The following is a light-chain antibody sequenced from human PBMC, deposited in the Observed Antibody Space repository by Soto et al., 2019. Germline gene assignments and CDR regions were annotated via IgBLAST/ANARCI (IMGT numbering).Light chain of an antibody. CDR3: QQRSNWLSWPT. V-gene: IGKV3-11*01. CDR1: QSVSSY. J-gene: IGKJ4*01. Sequence: EIVLTQSPATLSLSPGERATLSCRASQSVSSYLAWYQQKPGQAPRLLIYDASNRATGIPARFSGSGSGTDFTLTISSLEPEDFAVYYCQQRSNWLSWPTFGGGTKVEIK. CDR2: DAS.